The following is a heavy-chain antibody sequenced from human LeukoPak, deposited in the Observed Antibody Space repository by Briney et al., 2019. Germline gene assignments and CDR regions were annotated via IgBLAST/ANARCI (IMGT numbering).Heavy chain of an antibody. CDR1: GGPLSSDVHY. D-gene: IGHD2-8*01. V-gene: IGHV4-39*01. Sequence: SESLSLTCTVAGGPLSSDVHYWDWIRQAPGEGLEWIGSLLYNGNTWYNPTLDSRVTNSLDTSENQFSLRLTSVNAADTALYFCTRRGSGNGGTDAGMDVWGPRRSVTVSS. CDR2: LLYNGNT. CDR3: TRRGSGNGGTDAGMDV. J-gene: IGHJ6*02.